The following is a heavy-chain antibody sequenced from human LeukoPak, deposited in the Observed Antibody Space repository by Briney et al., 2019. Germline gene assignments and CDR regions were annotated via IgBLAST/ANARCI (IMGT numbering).Heavy chain of an antibody. D-gene: IGHD1-1*01. CDR2: IKEDGSEE. J-gene: IGHJ3*02. CDR3: ARQETSIYNGAFDI. V-gene: IGHV3-7*01. CDR1: GFPFNTYW. Sequence: GGSLRLSCAASGFPFNTYWMSWVRQAPGKGLEWVANIKEDGSEEHYVDSVKGRFTISRDNAKNSLYLQMNSLRADDTAVYHCARQETSIYNGAFDIWGQGTMVTVSS.